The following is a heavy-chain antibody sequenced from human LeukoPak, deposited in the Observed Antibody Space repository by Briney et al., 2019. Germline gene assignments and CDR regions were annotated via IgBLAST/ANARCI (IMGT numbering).Heavy chain of an antibody. D-gene: IGHD7-27*01. Sequence: PGGSLRLSCAASGFTFSSYGMSWVRQAPEKGLEWVSSFADSGGNTYYADSVKGRFTVSRDSSKNTLFLQMNSLRAEDTAVYYCAKGSALWGYYLDNWGQGTLVTVSS. CDR3: AKGSALWGYYLDN. CDR1: GFTFSSYG. J-gene: IGHJ4*02. V-gene: IGHV3-23*01. CDR2: FADSGGNT.